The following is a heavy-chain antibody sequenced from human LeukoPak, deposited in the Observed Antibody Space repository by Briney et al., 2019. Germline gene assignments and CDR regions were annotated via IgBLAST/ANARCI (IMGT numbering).Heavy chain of an antibody. Sequence: GGSLRLSCAASGFTFSSYWMSWVRQAPGKGLGRVAHIKQDGSVRYYVDSVKGRFTISRDKAKNSLYLQMNSLRAEDTAVYYRAREWLLAASFDYWGQGTLVTVSS. CDR1: GFTFSSYW. CDR2: IKQDGSVR. V-gene: IGHV3-7*01. J-gene: IGHJ4*02. D-gene: IGHD3-22*01. CDR3: AREWLLAASFDY.